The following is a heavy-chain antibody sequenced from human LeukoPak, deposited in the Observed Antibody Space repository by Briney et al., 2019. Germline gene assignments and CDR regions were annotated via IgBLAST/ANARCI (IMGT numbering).Heavy chain of an antibody. Sequence: APVKVSCKASGYTFTGFYMHWVRQAPGQGLEWMGWINPNSGGTNYAQKFQGRVTMTRDTSISTAYMELSRLRSDDTAVYYCARDRYYDSSGYLDDYWGQGTLVTVSS. CDR1: GYTFTGFY. J-gene: IGHJ4*02. D-gene: IGHD3-22*01. CDR2: INPNSGGT. CDR3: ARDRYYDSSGYLDDY. V-gene: IGHV1-2*02.